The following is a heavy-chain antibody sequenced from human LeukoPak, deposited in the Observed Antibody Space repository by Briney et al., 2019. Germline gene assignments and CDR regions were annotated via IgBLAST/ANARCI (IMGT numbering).Heavy chain of an antibody. Sequence: PGRSLRLSCAASGLTFDDYAMHWVRQAPGKGLEWVSGISWNGGSIGYADSVKGRFTISRDNAKNSLYLQMNSLRAEDMALYYCAKAGGYGGNSGLDYWGQGTLVTVSS. CDR2: ISWNGGSI. V-gene: IGHV3-9*03. J-gene: IGHJ4*02. CDR1: GLTFDDYA. D-gene: IGHD4-23*01. CDR3: AKAGGYGGNSGLDY.